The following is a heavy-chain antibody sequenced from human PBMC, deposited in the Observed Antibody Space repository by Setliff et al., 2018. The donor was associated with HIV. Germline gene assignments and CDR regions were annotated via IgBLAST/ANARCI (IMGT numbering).Heavy chain of an antibody. V-gene: IGHV7-4-1*02. D-gene: IGHD3-9*01. CDR1: GYTFRSYG. J-gene: IGHJ5*02. Sequence: GASVKVSCKASGYTFRSYGINWVRQAPGQGLEWMGWINTNTGKPTYAQGFTGRYVLSLDTSVIAAYLQINSLKAEDSAVYYCASFSGYIDWSTHNWFDPWGQGTLVTVSS. CDR3: ASFSGYIDWSTHNWFDP. CDR2: INTNTGKP.